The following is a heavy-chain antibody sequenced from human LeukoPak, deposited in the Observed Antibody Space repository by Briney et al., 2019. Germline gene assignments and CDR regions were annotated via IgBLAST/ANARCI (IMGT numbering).Heavy chain of an antibody. CDR1: EDSVSSNSAA. V-gene: IGHV6-1*01. J-gene: IGHJ5*02. D-gene: IGHD3-10*01. Sequence: SQTLSLTCAISEDSVSSNSAAWNWIRQSPSRGLEWLGRTYYRSKWYNDYAVSVKSRITINPDTSKNQFSLKLSSVTAADTAVYYCARGGLGYYGSGSYRVRRISNWFDPGAREPWSPSPQ. CDR2: TYYRSKWYN. CDR3: ARGGLGYYGSGSYRVRRISNWFDP.